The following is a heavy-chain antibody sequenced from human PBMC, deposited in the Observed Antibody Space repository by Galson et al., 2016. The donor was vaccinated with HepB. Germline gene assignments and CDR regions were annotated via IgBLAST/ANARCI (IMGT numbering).Heavy chain of an antibody. J-gene: IGHJ6*02. CDR2: IYLGGGT. Sequence: SLRLSCAASGFSVSGNYMSWVRQAPGKGLEWVSVIYLGGGTDYADSVKGRFTISRDNAKNSLYLKMSSLTDDDTAVYYCARGEIGTLPYYYFGMDVWGQGTTVTVSS. CDR3: ARGEIGTLPYYYFGMDV. CDR1: GFSVSGNY. V-gene: IGHV3-53*01. D-gene: IGHD1-1*01.